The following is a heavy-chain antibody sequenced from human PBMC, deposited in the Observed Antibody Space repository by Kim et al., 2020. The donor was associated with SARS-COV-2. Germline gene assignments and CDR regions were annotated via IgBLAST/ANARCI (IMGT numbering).Heavy chain of an antibody. Sequence: YAQGFQVRLTVTRDTSTSTVYMDLSSLRSEDTAVYYCAREVAAAGKAFDYWGQGTLLTVSS. D-gene: IGHD6-13*01. CDR3: AREVAAAGKAFDY. J-gene: IGHJ4*02. V-gene: IGHV1-46*01.